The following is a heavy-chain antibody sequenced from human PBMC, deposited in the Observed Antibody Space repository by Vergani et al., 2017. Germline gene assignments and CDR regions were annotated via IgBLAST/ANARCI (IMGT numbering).Heavy chain of an antibody. Sequence: ELQLMESGGGVVQPGGSLRLSCAASGFTFSSYGMYWVRQAPGKGLEWVSVISGSGGRAKYADSVKGRFTVSRDNSKKTLYLQLNRVRAEDTAVYYCAKDGLAYGSGSWYYWGRGTLVTVSS. D-gene: IGHD3-10*01. CDR3: AKDGLAYGSGSWYY. J-gene: IGHJ4*02. V-gene: IGHV3-23*01. CDR2: ISGSGGRA. CDR1: GFTFSSYG.